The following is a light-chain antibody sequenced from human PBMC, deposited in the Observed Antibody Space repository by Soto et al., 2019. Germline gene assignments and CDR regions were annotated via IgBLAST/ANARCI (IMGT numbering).Light chain of an antibody. Sequence: QSVLTQPASVSGSPGQSITISCTGTSSDVGAYNYVSWYQHHPGKAPKLMIYDVSNRPSGISNRFSGSKSGNTASLTISGLQAEDEADYYCSSYTSRSTPCVFGTGTKLTVL. V-gene: IGLV2-14*03. CDR1: SSDVGAYNY. J-gene: IGLJ1*01. CDR3: SSYTSRSTPCV. CDR2: DVS.